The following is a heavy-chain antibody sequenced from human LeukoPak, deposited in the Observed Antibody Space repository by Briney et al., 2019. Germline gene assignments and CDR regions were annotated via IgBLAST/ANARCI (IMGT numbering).Heavy chain of an antibody. CDR1: GFTFSSYA. CDR3: ARKGSGWFHYYYYYGMDV. D-gene: IGHD6-19*01. Sequence: GGSLRLSCAASGFTFSSYAMSWVRQAPGKGLEWVSAISGSGGSTYYADSVKGRFTISRDNSKNTLYLQMNSLRAEDTAVYYCARKGSGWFHYYYYYGMDVWGQGTTVTVSS. CDR2: ISGSGGST. J-gene: IGHJ6*02. V-gene: IGHV3-23*01.